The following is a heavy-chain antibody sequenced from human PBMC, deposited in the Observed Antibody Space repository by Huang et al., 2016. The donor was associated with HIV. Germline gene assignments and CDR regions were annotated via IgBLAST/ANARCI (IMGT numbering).Heavy chain of an antibody. J-gene: IGHJ3*02. D-gene: IGHD2-21*01. Sequence: QVQLVQSGAEVKKPGASVKVSCKVSGYTLTELSIHWVRQAPGNGLEWREGFAPKHGATSDAQNLQGRVTMTEDTAPDTAYMELHSLRPEDTAVYYCAAGYDTYYDIWGQGTMVSASS. CDR3: AAGYDTYYDI. V-gene: IGHV1-24*01. CDR1: GYTLTELS. CDR2: FAPKHGAT.